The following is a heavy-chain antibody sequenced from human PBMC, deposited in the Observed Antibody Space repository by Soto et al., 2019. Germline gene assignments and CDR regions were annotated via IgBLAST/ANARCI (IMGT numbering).Heavy chain of an antibody. CDR2: INHSGST. Sequence: SETLSLTCAVYGGSFSGYYWSWIRQPPGKGLEWIGEINHSGSTNYNPSLKSRVTISVDTSKNQFSLKLSSVTAADTAVYYCVRDYYDSSGYRYYYYGMDVWGQGTTVTVS. CDR3: VRDYYDSSGYRYYYYGMDV. CDR1: GGSFSGYY. D-gene: IGHD3-22*01. V-gene: IGHV4-34*01. J-gene: IGHJ6*02.